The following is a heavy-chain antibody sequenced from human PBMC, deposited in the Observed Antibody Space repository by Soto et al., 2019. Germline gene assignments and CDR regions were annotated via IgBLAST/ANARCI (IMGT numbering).Heavy chain of an antibody. V-gene: IGHV3-23*01. D-gene: IGHD3-10*01. J-gene: IGHJ4*02. CDR3: AKDSPEATMVRGVIMVFDY. CDR2: ISCSGGST. CDR1: GFTFSSYA. Sequence: GGSLRLSCAASGFTFSSYAMSWVRQAPGKGLEWVSAISCSGGSTYYADSVKGRFTISRDNSKNTLYLQMNSLRAEDTAVYYCAKDSPEATMVRGVIMVFDYWGQGTLVTVSS.